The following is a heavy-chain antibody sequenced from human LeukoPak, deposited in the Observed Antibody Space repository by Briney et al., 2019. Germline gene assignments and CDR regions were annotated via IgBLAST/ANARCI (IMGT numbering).Heavy chain of an antibody. J-gene: IGHJ4*02. CDR1: GSTFTDYY. D-gene: IGHD3-16*01. CDR3: ARGGVVPRRITFGGVKGENVDY. V-gene: IGHV1-2*06. CDR2: INPNSGGT. Sequence: ASVTVSFKASGSTFTDYYLHWVRQAPGQGLEWMGLINPNSGGTNYAQKFQGRVTMTRDTSISTAYMELRSLRSDDTAVYYCARGGVVPRRITFGGVKGENVDYWGQGTLVSVSS.